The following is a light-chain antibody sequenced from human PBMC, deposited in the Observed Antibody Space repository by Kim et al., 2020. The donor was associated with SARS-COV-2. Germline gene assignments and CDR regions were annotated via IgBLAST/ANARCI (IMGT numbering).Light chain of an antibody. CDR2: AAS. CDR3: QQSYTPPYT. J-gene: IGKJ2*01. CDR1: QTILTY. Sequence: DIQMTQSPSSLSAPVGDTVNITCLASQTILTYLNWYQQKSGTAPKLLIYAASGLHTGVPSRFTGSGSGTHFTLSIGSLPPEDFALYYCQQSYTPPYTFGQGTKLEI. V-gene: IGKV1-39*01.